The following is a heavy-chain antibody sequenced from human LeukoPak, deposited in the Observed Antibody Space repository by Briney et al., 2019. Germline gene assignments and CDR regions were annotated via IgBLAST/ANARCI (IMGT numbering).Heavy chain of an antibody. V-gene: IGHV3-30-3*01. CDR3: AGGNWNYPTGGDY. CDR2: ISYDGSNK. J-gene: IGHJ4*02. D-gene: IGHD1-7*01. CDR1: GFTFSSYA. Sequence: PGGSLRLSCAASGFTFSSYAMHWVRQAPGKGLEWVAVISYDGSNKYYADSVKGRFTISRDNSKNTLYLQMNSLRAEDTAVYYCAGGNWNYPTGGDYWGQGTLVIVSS.